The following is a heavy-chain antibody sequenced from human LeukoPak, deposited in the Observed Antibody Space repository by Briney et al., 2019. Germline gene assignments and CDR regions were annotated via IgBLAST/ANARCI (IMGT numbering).Heavy chain of an antibody. Sequence: PGGSLRLSCAASGFTVSSNYMSWVRQAPGKGLEWVSVIYSGGSTYYADSVKGRFTISRDNSKNTLYLQMNSLRAEDTAVYYCARGNIVAFIDYWGQGTLVTVSS. V-gene: IGHV3-53*01. D-gene: IGHD2-21*01. CDR2: IYSGGST. CDR3: ARGNIVAFIDY. CDR1: GFTVSSNY. J-gene: IGHJ4*02.